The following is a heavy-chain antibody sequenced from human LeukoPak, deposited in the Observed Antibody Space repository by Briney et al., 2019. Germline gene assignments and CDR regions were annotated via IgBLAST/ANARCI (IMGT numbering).Heavy chain of an antibody. J-gene: IGHJ4*02. CDR1: GGSISSYY. Sequence: PSETLSLTCTVSGGSISSYYWSWIRHPPGKGLEWIGYIYYSGSTNYNPSLKSRVTISVDTSKNQFSLKLSSVTAADTAVYYCARVKVDTAMVWFDYWGQGTLVTVSS. CDR3: ARVKVDTAMVWFDY. V-gene: IGHV4-59*01. D-gene: IGHD5-18*01. CDR2: IYYSGST.